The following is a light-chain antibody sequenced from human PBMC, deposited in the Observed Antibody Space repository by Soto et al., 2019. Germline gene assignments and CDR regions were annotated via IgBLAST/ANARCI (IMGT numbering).Light chain of an antibody. CDR2: GAS. Sequence: DIVMTHSPSTLSVSPGERATLSCRASQSVSSNLAWYQQKPGQAPRLLIYGASTRATGIPARFSGSGSGTEFTLTISSLKSEEFAVYYCQQYNNWWTFGQGTKVDI. V-gene: IGKV3-15*01. CDR3: QQYNNWWT. CDR1: QSVSSN. J-gene: IGKJ1*01.